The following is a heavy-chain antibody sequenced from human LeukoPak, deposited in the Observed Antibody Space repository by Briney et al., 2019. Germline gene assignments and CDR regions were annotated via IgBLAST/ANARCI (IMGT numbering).Heavy chain of an antibody. CDR2: IYPGDSDT. D-gene: IGHD3-22*01. Sequence: GESLKISCKGSGYSFTSYWIGWVRQMPGKGLEWMGIIYPGDSDTRYSPSFQGQVTISADKSISTAYLQWSSLKASDTAMYYCARRAYHDSSGYYAPIDYWGQGTLVTVSS. J-gene: IGHJ4*02. V-gene: IGHV5-51*01. CDR3: ARRAYHDSSGYYAPIDY. CDR1: GYSFTSYW.